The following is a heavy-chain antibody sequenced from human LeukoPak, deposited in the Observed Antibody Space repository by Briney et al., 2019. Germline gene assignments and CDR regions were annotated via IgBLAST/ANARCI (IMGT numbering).Heavy chain of an antibody. Sequence: GGSLRLSCATSGFTFTDYYMSWIRQAPGKGLEWVSYISVSGTTMYYADSVKGRFTLSRDNAKNSLYLQMNSLRAEDTAVYYCARVFTNSSPYYFDYWGQGTLVTVSS. CDR2: ISVSGTTM. V-gene: IGHV3-11*01. CDR1: GFTFTDYY. CDR3: ARVFTNSSPYYFDY. J-gene: IGHJ4*02. D-gene: IGHD4-23*01.